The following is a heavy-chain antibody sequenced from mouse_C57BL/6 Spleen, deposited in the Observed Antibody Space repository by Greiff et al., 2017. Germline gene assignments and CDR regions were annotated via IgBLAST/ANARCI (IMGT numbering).Heavy chain of an antibody. J-gene: IGHJ3*01. CDR1: GFTFSDYG. CDR3: ARRDGSSPFAY. V-gene: IGHV5-15*04. D-gene: IGHD1-1*01. CDR2: ISNLAYSI. Sequence: DVKLVESGGGLVQPGGSLKLSCAASGFTFSDYGMAWVRQAPRKGPEWVAFISNLAYSIYYADTVTGRFTISRENAKNTLYLEMSSLRSEDTAMYYCARRDGSSPFAYWGQGTLVTVSA.